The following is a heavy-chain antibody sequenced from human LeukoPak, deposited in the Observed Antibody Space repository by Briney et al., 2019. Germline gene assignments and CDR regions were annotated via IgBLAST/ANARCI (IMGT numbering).Heavy chain of an antibody. V-gene: IGHV3-74*01. CDR1: GFTFSSYW. CDR3: ATNYDSSAYGVFGP. CDR2: INSDGSST. D-gene: IGHD3-22*01. J-gene: IGHJ5*02. Sequence: PGGSLRLSCAASGFTFSSYWMHWVRQAPGKGLVWVSRINSDGSSTSYADSVKGRFTISRDNAKNSLYLQMNSLRAEDTAEYYCATNYDSSAYGVFGPWGQGTLVTVSS.